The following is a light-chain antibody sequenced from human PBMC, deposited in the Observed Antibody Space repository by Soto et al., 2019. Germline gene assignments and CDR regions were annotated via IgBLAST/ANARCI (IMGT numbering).Light chain of an antibody. Sequence: DLQMTQSPSSVSASVGDRVTIXXRASLGINRWLAWYQQKPGRAPKVXIYAASSLQSGVPLRFSGSGSGTDFILTISSLQPEDVATYYCQQLDSFPLTFGQGTRLEI. CDR2: AAS. J-gene: IGKJ5*01. V-gene: IGKV1-12*01. CDR3: QQLDSFPLT. CDR1: LGINRW.